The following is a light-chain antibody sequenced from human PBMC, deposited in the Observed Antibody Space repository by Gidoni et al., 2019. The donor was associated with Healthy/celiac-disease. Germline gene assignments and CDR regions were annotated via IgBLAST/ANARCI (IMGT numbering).Light chain of an antibody. V-gene: IGKV1-39*01. CDR1: QSISSY. CDR3: QQSYSTPRT. Sequence: DIQMTQSPSSLSASVGDRVTITCRASQSISSYLNWYQQKPVKAHKLLIYAASSLQSGVPSRFSGSGSGTDFTLTISSLQPEDFATYYCQQSYSTPRTVGQGTKVEIK. J-gene: IGKJ1*01. CDR2: AAS.